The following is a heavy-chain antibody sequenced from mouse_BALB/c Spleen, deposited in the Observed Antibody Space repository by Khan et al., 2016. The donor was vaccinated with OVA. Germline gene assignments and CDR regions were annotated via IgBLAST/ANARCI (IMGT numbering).Heavy chain of an antibody. D-gene: IGHD2-3*01. V-gene: IGHV14-1*02. CDR3: TRDGYSPWFAY. CDR2: IDPENGNT. CDR1: GFNIKDYY. Sequence: VRLQQSGAELVRPGALVKLSCKASGFNIKDYYMHWVKQRPEQGLVWIGRIDPENGNTIYDPKFQGKASITSDTSSNTAYLQLSSLTSEDTAVYYCTRDGYSPWFAYGGQGTLVTVSA. J-gene: IGHJ3*01.